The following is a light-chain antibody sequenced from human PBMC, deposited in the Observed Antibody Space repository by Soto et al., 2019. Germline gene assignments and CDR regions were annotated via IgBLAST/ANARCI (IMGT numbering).Light chain of an antibody. CDR3: QQYNNWPPIT. CDR2: GVY. Sequence: EIVMTQSPTILSVSPGERATLSCRASQSVSSNLAWYQQKPGQAPRLLIYGVYTRAPGIPARFSGSGSGTEFTLTISSLQSEDFAVYYCQQYNNWPPITVGQGTRLESK. V-gene: IGKV3D-15*01. J-gene: IGKJ5*01. CDR1: QSVSSN.